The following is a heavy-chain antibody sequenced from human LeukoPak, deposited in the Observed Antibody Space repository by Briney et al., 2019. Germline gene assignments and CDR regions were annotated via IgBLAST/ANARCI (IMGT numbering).Heavy chain of an antibody. Sequence: SETLSLTCTVSGGSISSSSYYWGWIRQPPGKGLEWIGSIYYSGSTYYNPSLKSRVTISVDTSKNHFSLRLSSVTAADAAVYYCASYTYYFDSSGYSQDAFDIWGQGTMVTVSS. CDR2: IYYSGST. CDR3: ASYTYYFDSSGYSQDAFDI. J-gene: IGHJ3*02. CDR1: GGSISSSSYY. D-gene: IGHD3-22*01. V-gene: IGHV4-39*02.